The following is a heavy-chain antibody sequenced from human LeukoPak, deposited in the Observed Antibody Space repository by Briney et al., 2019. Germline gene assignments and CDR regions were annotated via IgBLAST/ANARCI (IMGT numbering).Heavy chain of an antibody. Sequence: PSETLSLTCTVSGRSFSSSSYYCGWIRQPPGKGLEWIGSNYYSGSTYYNPSLKSRVTISVDTPKNQFSLKLSSVTAAQTAVYYCARSRITDFWCGQTVDYWGQGTLVTVSS. D-gene: IGHD3-3*01. CDR1: GRSFSSSSYY. J-gene: IGHJ4*02. CDR3: ARSRITDFWCGQTVDY. CDR2: NYYSGST. V-gene: IGHV4-39*01.